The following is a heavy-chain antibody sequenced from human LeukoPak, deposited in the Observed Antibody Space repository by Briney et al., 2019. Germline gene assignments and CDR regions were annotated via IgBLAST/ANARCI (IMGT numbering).Heavy chain of an antibody. V-gene: IGHV3-30*18. CDR1: GFTFSSYG. Sequence: PGGSLRLSCAASGFTFSSYGMHWVRQAPGKGLEWAAVISYDGSNKYYADSVKGRFTISRDNSKNTLYLQMNSLRAEDTAVYYCAKDRDIAAAGTSLDPWGQGTLVTVSS. CDR3: AKDRDIAAAGTSLDP. J-gene: IGHJ5*02. CDR2: ISYDGSNK. D-gene: IGHD6-13*01.